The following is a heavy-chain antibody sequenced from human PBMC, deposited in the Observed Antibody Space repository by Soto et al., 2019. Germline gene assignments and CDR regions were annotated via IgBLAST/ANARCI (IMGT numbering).Heavy chain of an antibody. Sequence: QVQLVQSGAEVRKPGSSVQVSCKASGGTFYTYTFSWVRQAPGQGLEWLGSITPIYPTTHYAEKFQGRLTVTADGSTNTAYMEPNSLTSEDTAVYYCARIPRYSFPTSDDLDSWGQGTLVTVSS. V-gene: IGHV1-69*15. D-gene: IGHD5-18*01. CDR2: ITPIYPTT. J-gene: IGHJ4*02. CDR3: ARIPRYSFPTSDDLDS. CDR1: GGTFYTYT.